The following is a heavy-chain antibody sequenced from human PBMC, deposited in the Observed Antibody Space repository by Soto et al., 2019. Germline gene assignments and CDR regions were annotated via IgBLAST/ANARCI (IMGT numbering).Heavy chain of an antibody. D-gene: IGHD1-26*01. CDR1: GGTFSSYT. J-gene: IGHJ3*02. V-gene: IGHV1-69*04. CDR3: ARDRGSGSYSDLGAFDI. Sequence: ASVKVSCKASGGTFSSYTISWVRQAPGQGLEWMGRIIPILGIANYAQKFQGRVTITADKSTSTAYMELSSLRSEDTAVYYCARDRGSGSYSDLGAFDIWGQGTMVTVSS. CDR2: IIPILGIA.